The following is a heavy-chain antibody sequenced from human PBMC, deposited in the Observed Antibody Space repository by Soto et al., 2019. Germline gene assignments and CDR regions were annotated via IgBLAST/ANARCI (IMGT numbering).Heavy chain of an antibody. J-gene: IGHJ6*03. CDR2: IIPIVGLT. Sequence: QVQLLQSGSEVKKPGSSVKVSCRASGGSLSSYPVTWVRQAPGQGLEWMGRIIPIVGLTNYAQKFQGRVTSTADKSTSTAYMELSSLRSDDTAVYYCARPTGGHAAGGNYMDVWGKGTTVIVSS. CDR3: ARPTGGHAAGGNYMDV. CDR1: GGSLSSYP. V-gene: IGHV1-69*02. D-gene: IGHD2-8*02.